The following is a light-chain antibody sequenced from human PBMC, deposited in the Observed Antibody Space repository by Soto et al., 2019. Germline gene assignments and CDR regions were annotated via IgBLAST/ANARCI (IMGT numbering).Light chain of an antibody. CDR3: QQYNSYST. Sequence: AIRMTQSPSSLSASTGDRVTITCRASQGISSYLAWYQQKPGKAPKLLIYAASTLQSGVPSRFSGSGSETEFTLTISSLQPDDFATYYCQQYNSYSTFGQGTKVDIK. V-gene: IGKV1-8*01. CDR2: AAS. CDR1: QGISSY. J-gene: IGKJ1*01.